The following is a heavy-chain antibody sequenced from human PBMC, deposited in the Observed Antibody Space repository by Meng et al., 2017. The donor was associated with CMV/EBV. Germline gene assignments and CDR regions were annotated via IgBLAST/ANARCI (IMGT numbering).Heavy chain of an antibody. D-gene: IGHD3-10*01. Sequence: GESLKISCAASGFTFSSYAMSWVRQAPGKGLEWVSAISGSGGSTYYVDSVKGRFTISRDNSKNTLYLQMNSLRAEDTAVYYCAKVRAEGRGVRGVLWFDPWGQGTLVTVSS. CDR1: GFTFSSYA. CDR2: ISGSGGST. J-gene: IGHJ5*02. V-gene: IGHV3-23*01. CDR3: AKVRAEGRGVRGVLWFDP.